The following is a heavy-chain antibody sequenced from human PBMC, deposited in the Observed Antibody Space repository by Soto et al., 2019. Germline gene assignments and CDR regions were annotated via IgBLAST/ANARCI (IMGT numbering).Heavy chain of an antibody. Sequence: VQVIQSEAEAMQPRSSVKLSCQVFGVTFCNAAFSWVRQAPGQALEWMVGIIPIFGGAKYARKFQARVKSTADEKTDIIEREVSSIRIDDTAVYFCARHGEDRHQAGTTKYYGMDFWGQGTTVTLS. CDR1: GVTFCNAA. CDR2: IIPIFGGA. J-gene: IGHJ6*02. D-gene: IGHD3-10*01. V-gene: IGHV1-69*01. CDR3: ARHGEDRHQAGTTKYYGMDF.